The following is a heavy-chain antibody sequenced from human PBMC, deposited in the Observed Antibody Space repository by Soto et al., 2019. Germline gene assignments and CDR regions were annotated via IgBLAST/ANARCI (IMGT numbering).Heavy chain of an antibody. D-gene: IGHD6-13*01. Sequence: GGSLRLSCAASGFTFRSFTMNWVRQAPGKGLEWVSTISSNSAYIYYTDALRGRCTISRDNAKNSLHLQMNSLRAEDTAVYYCTRDASRDSSARGWFDPWGPGTLVTVS. J-gene: IGHJ5*02. V-gene: IGHV3-21*01. CDR1: GFTFRSFT. CDR2: ISSNSAYI. CDR3: TRDASRDSSARGWFDP.